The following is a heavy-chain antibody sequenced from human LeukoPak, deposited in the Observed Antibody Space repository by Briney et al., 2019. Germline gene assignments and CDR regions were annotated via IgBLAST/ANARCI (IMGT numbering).Heavy chain of an antibody. CDR3: ASNYYDSSGYYPHFDY. J-gene: IGHJ4*02. CDR2: IIPIFGTA. CDR1: GGTFSSYA. Sequence: ASVKVSCKASGGTFSSYAISWVRQAPGQGLEWMGGIIPIFGTANYAQKFQGRVTITTDASTSTAYMELSSLTSEDTTVYYCASNYYDSSGYYPHFDYWGQGTLVTVSS. V-gene: IGHV1-69*05. D-gene: IGHD3-22*01.